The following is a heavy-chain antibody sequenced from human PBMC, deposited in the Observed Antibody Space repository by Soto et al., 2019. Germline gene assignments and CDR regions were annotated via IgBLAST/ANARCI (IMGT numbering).Heavy chain of an antibody. Sequence: GGSLRLSCAASGFTFSNAWMSWVRQAPGKGLEWVGRIKSKTDGGTTDYAAPVKGRFTISRDDSKNTLYLQMNSLKTEDTAVYYCTTDPGDIVATMEFGIFDYWGQGTLVTVSS. J-gene: IGHJ4*02. CDR3: TTDPGDIVATMEFGIFDY. D-gene: IGHD5-12*01. V-gene: IGHV3-15*01. CDR2: IKSKTDGGTT. CDR1: GFTFSNAW.